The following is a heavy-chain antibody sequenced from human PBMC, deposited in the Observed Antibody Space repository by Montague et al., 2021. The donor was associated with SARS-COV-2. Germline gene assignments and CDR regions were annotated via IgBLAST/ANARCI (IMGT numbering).Heavy chain of an antibody. CDR3: ARQDIQLRFDL. D-gene: IGHD1-1*01. V-gene: IGHV4-39*01. CDR2: SRYGGTS. J-gene: IGHJ2*01. Sequence: SETLSLTCTVSSGSISNDIYYWGWIRQPPGKGPEWIGCSRYGGTSYYKPSLKSRVTISIDTSKNQCSLKLTAVTAADTAVYFCARQDIQLRFDLWGRGTLVTVSS. CDR1: SGSISNDIYY.